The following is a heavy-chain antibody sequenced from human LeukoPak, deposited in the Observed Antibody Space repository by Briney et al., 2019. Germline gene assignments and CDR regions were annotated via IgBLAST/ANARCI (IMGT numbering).Heavy chain of an antibody. CDR3: ARAPYSSSWYSFFDY. J-gene: IGHJ4*02. V-gene: IGHV3-30-3*01. Sequence: PGGSLRLSCAASGFTFSSYAMHWVRQAPGKGLEWVAVISYDGSNKYYADSVKGRFTISRDNSKNTLYLQMNSLRAEDTAVYYCARAPYSSSWYSFFDYWGQGTLVTVSS. CDR1: GFTFSSYA. CDR2: ISYDGSNK. D-gene: IGHD6-13*01.